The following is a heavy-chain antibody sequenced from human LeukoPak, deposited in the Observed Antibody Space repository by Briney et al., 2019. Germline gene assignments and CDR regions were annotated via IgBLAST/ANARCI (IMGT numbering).Heavy chain of an antibody. Sequence: ASVKVSCKASGYTFTDYYMHWVRQAPGQGLEWMGWINPNCGDTNYAQKFQGRVTMTRDTSISTAYMDLSGLRSDDTAVYYCARNSAYYSSSDYWGQGTLVTVSS. J-gene: IGHJ4*02. V-gene: IGHV1-2*02. CDR3: ARNSAYYSSSDY. CDR1: GYTFTDYY. CDR2: INPNCGDT. D-gene: IGHD3-22*01.